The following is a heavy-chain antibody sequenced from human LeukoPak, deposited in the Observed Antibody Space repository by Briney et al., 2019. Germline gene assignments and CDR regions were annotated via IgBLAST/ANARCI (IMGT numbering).Heavy chain of an antibody. CDR3: ARGREYSSGWFYFDY. CDR1: GGSISSGSYY. Sequence: PSETLSLTCTVSGGSISSGSYYWSWIRQPAGKGLEWIGRIYTSRSTNYNPSLKSRATISVDTSKNQFSLKLSSVTAADTAVYYCARGREYSSGWFYFDYWGQGTLVTVSS. CDR2: IYTSRST. V-gene: IGHV4-61*02. J-gene: IGHJ4*02. D-gene: IGHD6-19*01.